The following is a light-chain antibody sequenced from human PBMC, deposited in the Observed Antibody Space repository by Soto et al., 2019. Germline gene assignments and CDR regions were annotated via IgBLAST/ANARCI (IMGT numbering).Light chain of an antibody. CDR2: RND. J-gene: IGLJ2*01. CDR1: SSNIGSNY. CDR3: AAWDDSLSAVV. V-gene: IGLV1-47*01. Sequence: QSVLTQPPSASGTPGQRVTISCSGSSSNIGSNYVYWYQQLPGSAPKLLIYRNDQRPSGVPDRLSGSKSGTSASLAISGLRSEDEADYYCAAWDDSLSAVVFGGGTQLTVL.